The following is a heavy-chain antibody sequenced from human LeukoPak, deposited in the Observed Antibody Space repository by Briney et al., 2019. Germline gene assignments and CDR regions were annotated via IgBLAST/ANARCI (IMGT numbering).Heavy chain of an antibody. D-gene: IGHD4-17*01. CDR2: ISISGDDT. V-gene: IGHV3-23*01. J-gene: IGHJ4*02. Sequence: PGSSLRLSCATSGFSFSSHAMTWVRQAPGKGLEWLSAISISGDDTYYADSVKGRFTISRDNSKNTLYLQMNSLSADGTAMYYCANEIRPNDYWGRGTLVTVSS. CDR3: ANEIRPNDY. CDR1: GFSFSSHA.